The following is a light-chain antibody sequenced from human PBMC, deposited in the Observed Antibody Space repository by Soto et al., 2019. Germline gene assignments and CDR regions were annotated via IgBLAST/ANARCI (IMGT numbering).Light chain of an antibody. CDR3: QQYTQWPIT. J-gene: IGKJ5*01. CDR1: QSVNSNY. CDR2: GIS. Sequence: EIVLTQSPGTLSVSPGERATLSCRASQSVNSNYLAWYQQKPGQAPRLLIYGISTRATGIPDRFSASGSGTEFTLTISSLQPEDFAVYYCQQYTQWPITFGQGTRLEIK. V-gene: IGKV3-20*01.